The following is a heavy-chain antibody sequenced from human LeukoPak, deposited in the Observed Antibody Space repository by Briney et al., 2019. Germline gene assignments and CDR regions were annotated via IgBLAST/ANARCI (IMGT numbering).Heavy chain of an antibody. Sequence: KPSETLSLTCTVSGGSISGSSSYWGWIRQPPGKGLESIGNIYYSGSTYYNPSLKSRVTLSVDTSKNQFSLKLSSVTAADTAVYYCARQGQIYSYDSSSYRYYFDYWGQGTLVTVSS. CDR2: IYYSGST. CDR3: ARQGQIYSYDSSSYRYYFDY. V-gene: IGHV4-39*01. CDR1: GGSISGSSSY. J-gene: IGHJ4*02. D-gene: IGHD3-22*01.